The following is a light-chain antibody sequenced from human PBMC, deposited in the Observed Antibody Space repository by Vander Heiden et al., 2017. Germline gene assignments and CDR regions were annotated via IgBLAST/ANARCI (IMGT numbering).Light chain of an antibody. CDR3: QQSYSIPHT. Sequence: DLQMTQSPSSLSASVGHRVTITCRASQSISSYLNWYQQKPGKAPKLLIYAASSLQSGVPARFSGSGSGTDFTLTISSLQAEDVATYYCQQSYSIPHTFGQGTKLE. V-gene: IGKV1-39*01. CDR1: QSISSY. J-gene: IGKJ2*01. CDR2: AAS.